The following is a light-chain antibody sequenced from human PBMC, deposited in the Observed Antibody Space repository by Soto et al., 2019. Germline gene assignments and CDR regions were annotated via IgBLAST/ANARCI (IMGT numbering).Light chain of an antibody. CDR1: SSDVGGYNY. CDR3: SSYAGSSNV. V-gene: IGLV2-8*01. J-gene: IGLJ1*01. CDR2: EVN. Sequence: QSLLTQPPSASGSPGQSVAISYTGTSSDVGGYNYVSWYQQHPGKAPKLMIYEVNKRPSGVPDRFSGSKSGNTASLTVSGLQAEDEADYYCSSYAGSSNVFGTGTKVTVL.